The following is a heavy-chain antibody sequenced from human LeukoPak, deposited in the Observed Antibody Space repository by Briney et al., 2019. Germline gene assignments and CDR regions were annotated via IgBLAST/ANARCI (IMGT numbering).Heavy chain of an antibody. D-gene: IGHD1-20*01. CDR2: INSDESST. V-gene: IGHV3-74*01. Sequence: GGSLRLSCAASGFTFSSYWMHWVRQAPGKGLVWVSRINSDESSTSYADPVKGRFTISRDNAKNMLYLQMNSLRVEDTAVYYCARTRYNWNPFDYWGQGTLVTVSS. J-gene: IGHJ4*02. CDR3: ARTRYNWNPFDY. CDR1: GFTFSSYW.